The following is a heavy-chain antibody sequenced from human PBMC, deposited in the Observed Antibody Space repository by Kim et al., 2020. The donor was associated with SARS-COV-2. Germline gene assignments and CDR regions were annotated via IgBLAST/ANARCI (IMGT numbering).Heavy chain of an antibody. Sequence: GGSLRLSCAASGFTFSSYGMHWVRQAPGKGLEWVAVIWYDGSNKYYADSVKGRFTISRDNSKNTLYLQMNSLRAEDTAVYYCARDLRDFWSGYIDYWGQGTLVTVSS. V-gene: IGHV3-33*01. D-gene: IGHD3-3*01. CDR2: IWYDGSNK. CDR3: ARDLRDFWSGYIDY. J-gene: IGHJ4*02. CDR1: GFTFSSYG.